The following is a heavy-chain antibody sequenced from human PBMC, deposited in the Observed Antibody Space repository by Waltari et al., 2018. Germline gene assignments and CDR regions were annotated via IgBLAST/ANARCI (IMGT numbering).Heavy chain of an antibody. D-gene: IGHD7-27*01. CDR1: GFTFSSYA. V-gene: IGHV3-23*04. Sequence: EVQVVESGGGLVQPGGSLRLSCAASGFTFSSYAMNWVRQAPGKGLEWVSAISGSGGGTYYAESVKGRFTISRDNSKNTLYLQMNSLRAEDTAVYYCAKSKTNFETWDYWGQGTLVTVSS. J-gene: IGHJ4*02. CDR2: ISGSGGGT. CDR3: AKSKTNFETWDY.